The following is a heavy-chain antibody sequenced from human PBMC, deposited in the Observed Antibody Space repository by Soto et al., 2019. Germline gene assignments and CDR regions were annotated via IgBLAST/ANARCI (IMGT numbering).Heavy chain of an antibody. CDR3: ARKRQLGYCSGGSCYSGLYASYFDY. J-gene: IGHJ4*02. V-gene: IGHV4-34*01. CDR2: INHSGST. D-gene: IGHD2-15*01. CDR1: GGSFSGYY. Sequence: SETLSLTCAVYGGSFSGYYWSWIRQPPGKGLEWIGEINHSGSTNYNPSLKSRVTISVDTSKNQFSLKLSSVTAADTAVYHCARKRQLGYCSGGSCYSGLYASYFDYWGQGTLVTVSS.